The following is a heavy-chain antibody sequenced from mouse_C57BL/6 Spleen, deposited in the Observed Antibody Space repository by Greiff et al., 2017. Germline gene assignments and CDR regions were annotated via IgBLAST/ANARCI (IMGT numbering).Heavy chain of an antibody. CDR3: ARERAMDY. CDR2: IYPGDGDT. V-gene: IGHV1-80*01. J-gene: IGHJ4*01. CDR1: GYAFSSYW. Sequence: QVQLQQSGAELVKPGASVKISCKASGYAFSSYWMNWVQQRPGKGLEWIGQIYPGDGDTNYNGKFKGKATLTADKSSSTAHMQLSSLTSEDAAVYFCARERAMDYWGQGTSVTVSS.